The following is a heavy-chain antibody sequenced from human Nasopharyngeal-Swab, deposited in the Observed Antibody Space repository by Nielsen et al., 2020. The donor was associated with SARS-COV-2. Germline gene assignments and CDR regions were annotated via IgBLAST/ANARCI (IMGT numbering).Heavy chain of an antibody. CDR3: ATASGYSYGLDFDY. D-gene: IGHD5-18*01. CDR2: IYYSGST. Sequence: PGKGLEWIGSIYYSGSTYYNPSLKSRVTISVDTSKNQFSLKLSSVTAADTAVYYCATASGYSYGLDFDYWGQGTRVTVSS. V-gene: IGHV4-39*01. J-gene: IGHJ4*02.